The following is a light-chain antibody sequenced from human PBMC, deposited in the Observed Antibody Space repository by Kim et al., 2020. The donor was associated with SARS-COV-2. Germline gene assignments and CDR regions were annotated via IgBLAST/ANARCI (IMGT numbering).Light chain of an antibody. V-gene: IGLV1-44*01. Sequence: QSVLTQPPSVSGTPGQRVTISCSGSSSNIGRNSVNWYQQLPGKAPKLLIYYDNQLPSGVSDRFSGSKSGTSASLAISGLQSEDEADYYCAAWDDSLTAWVFGGGTQLTVL. CDR2: YDN. CDR3: AAWDDSLTAWV. J-gene: IGLJ3*02. CDR1: SSNIGRNS.